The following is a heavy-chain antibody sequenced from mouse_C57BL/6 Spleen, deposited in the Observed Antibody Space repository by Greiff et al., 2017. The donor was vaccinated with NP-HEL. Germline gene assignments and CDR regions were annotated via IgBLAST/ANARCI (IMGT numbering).Heavy chain of an antibody. CDR2: IRNKANGYTT. J-gene: IGHJ1*03. CDR1: GFTFTDYY. Sequence: EVQLVESGGGLVQPGGSLSLSCAASGFTFTDYYMSWVRQPPGKALEWLGFIRNKANGYTTEYSASVKGRFTISRDNSQSILYLQMNALRAEDSATYYCARYGSPWYFDVWGTGTTVTVSS. D-gene: IGHD1-1*01. CDR3: ARYGSPWYFDV. V-gene: IGHV7-3*01.